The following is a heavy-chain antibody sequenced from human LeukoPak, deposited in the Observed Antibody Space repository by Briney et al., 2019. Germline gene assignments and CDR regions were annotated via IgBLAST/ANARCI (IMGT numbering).Heavy chain of an antibody. CDR2: IRYDGSNK. V-gene: IGHV3-30*02. J-gene: IGHJ4*02. D-gene: IGHD3-10*01. CDR1: GFTFSSYG. Sequence: GGSLRLSCAASGFTFSSYGMHWVRQAPGKGLGWVAFIRYDGSNKYYADSVKGRFTISRDNSKNTLYLQMNSLRAEDTAVYYCANAGSYYYGSGSYYNPFDYWGQGTLVTVSS. CDR3: ANAGSYYYGSGSYYNPFDY.